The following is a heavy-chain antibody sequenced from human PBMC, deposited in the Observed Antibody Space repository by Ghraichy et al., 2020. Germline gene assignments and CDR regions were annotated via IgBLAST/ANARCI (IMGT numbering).Heavy chain of an antibody. CDR1: GFTFSIYI. V-gene: IGHV3-48*01. D-gene: IGHD6-13*01. CDR3: AREGSSWFPGRFDP. CDR2: PPPSSTTI. Sequence: GGSLRLSCAASGFTFSIYIMNCILHSPSNFLPSLSHPPPSSTTIYYADSVKGRFTISRDNAKNSLYLQMNSLRAEDTAVYYCAREGSSWFPGRFDPWGQGTLVTVSS. J-gene: IGHJ5*02.